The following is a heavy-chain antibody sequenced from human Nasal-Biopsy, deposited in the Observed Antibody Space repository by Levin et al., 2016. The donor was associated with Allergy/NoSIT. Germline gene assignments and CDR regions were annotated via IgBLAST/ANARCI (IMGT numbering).Heavy chain of an antibody. CDR2: IIPIFRTT. V-gene: IGHV1-69*13. CDR3: ARDRKSVYETDYSGYYASAFDV. Sequence: SVKVSCKANGGTFNSYAVSWVRQAPGQGLEWLGGIIPIFRTTKYAQKFQGRVSIIADESTNSVYMELSSLRSEDTAVYFCARDRKSVYETDYSGYYASAFDVWGQGTLVTVSS. CDR1: GGTFNSYA. D-gene: IGHD3-22*01. J-gene: IGHJ3*01.